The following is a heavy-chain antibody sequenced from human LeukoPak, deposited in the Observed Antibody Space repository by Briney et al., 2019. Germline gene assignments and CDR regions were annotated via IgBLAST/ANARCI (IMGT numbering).Heavy chain of an antibody. CDR2: IYYSGST. D-gene: IGHD3-22*01. CDR1: GGSISSSTYY. J-gene: IGHJ5*02. V-gene: IGHV4-39*01. Sequence: SETLSLTCNVSGGSISSSTYYWGWIRQPPGKGLEWIGNIYYSGSTYYNPSLKSRVTISVDTSKNQFSLRLSSVTAADTAVYYCARLGTGYDSSGYSIGWFDPWGQGTLVTVSS. CDR3: ARLGTGYDSSGYSIGWFDP.